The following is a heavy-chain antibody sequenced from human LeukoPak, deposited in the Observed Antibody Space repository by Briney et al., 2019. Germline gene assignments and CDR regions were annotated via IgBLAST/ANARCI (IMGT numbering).Heavy chain of an antibody. CDR2: IYTSGGT. J-gene: IGHJ4*02. D-gene: IGHD3-3*01. CDR1: GGSISSGSYY. CDR3: ARDRNDFWSGYYRY. V-gene: IGHV4-61*02. Sequence: PSQTLSLTCTVSGGSISSGSYYWSWIRQPAGKGLEWIGRIYTSGGTNYNPSLKSRATISVDTSKYQFSLKLSSVTAADTAVYYCARDRNDFWSGYYRYWGQGTLVTVSS.